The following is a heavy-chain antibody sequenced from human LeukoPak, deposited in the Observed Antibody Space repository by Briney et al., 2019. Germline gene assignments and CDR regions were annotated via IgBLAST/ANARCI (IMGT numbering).Heavy chain of an antibody. CDR3: ARETVLRSSSWYWFDP. J-gene: IGHJ5*02. CDR2: IYYSGST. CDR1: GGSFSGYY. V-gene: IGHV4-59*01. Sequence: SETLSLTCAVYGGSFSGYYWSWIRQPPGKGLEWIGYIYYSGSTNYNPSLKSRVTISVDTSKNQFSLKLSSVTAADTAVYYCARETVLRSSSWYWFDPWGQGTLVTVSS. D-gene: IGHD6-13*01.